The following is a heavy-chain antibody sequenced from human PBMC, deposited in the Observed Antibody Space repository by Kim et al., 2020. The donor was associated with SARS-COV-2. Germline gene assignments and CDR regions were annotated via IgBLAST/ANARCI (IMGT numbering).Heavy chain of an antibody. D-gene: IGHD5-12*01. Sequence: SVKVSCKASGGTFSSYAISWVRQAPGQGLEWMGGIIPIFGTANYAQKFQGRVTITADESTSTAYMELSSLRSEDTAVYYCASKRWLQSSGPYSYGMDVWGQGTTVTVSS. CDR3: ASKRWLQSSGPYSYGMDV. CDR2: IIPIFGTA. J-gene: IGHJ6*02. CDR1: GGTFSSYA. V-gene: IGHV1-69*13.